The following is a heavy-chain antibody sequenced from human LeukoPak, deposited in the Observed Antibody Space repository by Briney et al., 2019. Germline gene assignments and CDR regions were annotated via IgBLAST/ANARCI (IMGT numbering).Heavy chain of an antibody. Sequence: PGRSLRLSCAASGFIFSHYGMHWVRQAPRKGLEWVAVIWHDGSSKYYADSVKGRFTISRDNSENTVYLQMNSLRAEDTAVYYCAKDAQRGFDYSNSLEYWGQGDLVTVSS. J-gene: IGHJ4*02. V-gene: IGHV3-33*06. CDR3: AKDAQRGFDYSNSLEY. D-gene: IGHD4-11*01. CDR1: GFIFSHYG. CDR2: IWHDGSSK.